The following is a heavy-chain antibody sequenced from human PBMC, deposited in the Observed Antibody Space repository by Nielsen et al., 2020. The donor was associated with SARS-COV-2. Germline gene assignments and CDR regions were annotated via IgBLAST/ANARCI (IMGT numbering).Heavy chain of an antibody. CDR2: ISAYNGNT. CDR1: GYTFTSYG. Sequence: ASVKVSCKASGYTFTSYGISWVRQAPGQGLEWMGWISAYNGNTNYAQKLQGRVTMTRDTSTSTVYMELSSLRSEDTAVYYCARVFRSSSMLYYFDYWGQGTLVTVSS. CDR3: ARVFRSSSMLYYFDY. D-gene: IGHD6-6*01. J-gene: IGHJ4*02. V-gene: IGHV1-18*01.